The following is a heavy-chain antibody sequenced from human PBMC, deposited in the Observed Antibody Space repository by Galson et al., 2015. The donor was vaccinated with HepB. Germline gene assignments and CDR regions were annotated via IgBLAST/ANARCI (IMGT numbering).Heavy chain of an antibody. V-gene: IGHV1-69*13. J-gene: IGHJ3*02. CDR1: GGTFSSYA. D-gene: IGHD1-26*01. CDR2: IIPIFGTA. CDR3: ARGIEVGAMLGAFDI. Sequence: SVKVSCKASGGTFSSYAISWVRQAPGQGLEWMGGIIPIFGTANYAQKSQGRVTITADESASTAYMELSSLRSEDTAVYYCARGIEVGAMLGAFDIWGQGTMVTVSS.